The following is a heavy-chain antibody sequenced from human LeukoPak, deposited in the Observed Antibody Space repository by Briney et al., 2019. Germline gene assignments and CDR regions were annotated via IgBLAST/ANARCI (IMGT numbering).Heavy chain of an antibody. CDR3: AGGRWLQLYDY. D-gene: IGHD5-24*01. Sequence: PSETLSLTCTVSGGSISSYYWSWIRQPQGKGLEWIGYIYYSGSTNYNPSLKSRVTISVDTSKNQFSLKLSSVTAADTAVYYCAGGRWLQLYDYWGQGTLVTVSS. J-gene: IGHJ4*02. V-gene: IGHV4-59*01. CDR1: GGSISSYY. CDR2: IYYSGST.